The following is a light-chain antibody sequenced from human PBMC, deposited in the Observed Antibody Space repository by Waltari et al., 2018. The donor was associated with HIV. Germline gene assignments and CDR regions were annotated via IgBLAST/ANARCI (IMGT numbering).Light chain of an antibody. V-gene: IGKV3-11*01. CDR1: QSVSTF. CDR2: DAS. J-gene: IGKJ4*01. Sequence: EIVLTQSPATLSLSPGERATLSCRASQSVSTFLAWYQLKPGQAPRLLIYDASIRATGIPARVSGSGSGTDFTLTISSLEPEDFAVYYCQQRDNWPPAPTFGGGTKVEI. CDR3: QQRDNWPPAPT.